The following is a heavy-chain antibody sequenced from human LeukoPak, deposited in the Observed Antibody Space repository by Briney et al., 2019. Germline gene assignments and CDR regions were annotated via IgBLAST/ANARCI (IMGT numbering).Heavy chain of an antibody. CDR3: AKGYSTGWYGGVDY. D-gene: IGHD6-19*01. CDR1: GFTFSSYG. J-gene: IGHJ4*02. CDR2: ISNDGSDK. V-gene: IGHV3-30*18. Sequence: PGRSLRLSCAASGFTFSSYGMYWVRQAPGKGLGWVVVISNDGSDKYYADSVKGRFTIPRDNSKNTLYLQMNSLRAEDTAVYYCAKGYSTGWYGGVDYWGQGTLVTVSS.